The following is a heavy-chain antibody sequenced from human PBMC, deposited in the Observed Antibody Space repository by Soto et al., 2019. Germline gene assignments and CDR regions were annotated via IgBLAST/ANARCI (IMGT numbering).Heavy chain of an antibody. CDR3: ARLGYCSGGRCSVGSWYFDL. CDR1: GGSISSSSYY. CDR2: IYYSGST. D-gene: IGHD2-15*01. J-gene: IGHJ2*01. Sequence: QLQLQESGPGLVKPSETLSLTCTVSGGSISSSSYYWGWIRQPPGKGLEWIGSIYYSGSTYYNPSLKSRVTISVDTSNTPLSLKLSSVTAADTAVYYCARLGYCSGGRCSVGSWYFDLWGRGTLVTVSS. V-gene: IGHV4-39*01.